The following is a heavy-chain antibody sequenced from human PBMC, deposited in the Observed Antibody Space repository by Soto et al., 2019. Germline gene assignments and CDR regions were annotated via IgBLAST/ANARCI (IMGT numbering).Heavy chain of an antibody. CDR3: ARTSGYDWDYYYYYMDV. D-gene: IGHD5-12*01. CDR1: GGSISSYY. J-gene: IGHJ6*03. V-gene: IGHV4-59*01. CDR2: IYYSGST. Sequence: SETLSLTCTVSGGSISSYYWSWIRQPPGKGLEWIGYIYYSGSTNYNPSLKSRVTISVDTSKNQFSLKLSSVTAADTAVYYCARTSGYDWDYYYYYMDVWGKGTTVTVSS.